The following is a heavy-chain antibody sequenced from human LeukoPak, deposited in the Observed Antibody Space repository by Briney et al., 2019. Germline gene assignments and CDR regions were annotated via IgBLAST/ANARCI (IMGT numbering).Heavy chain of an antibody. D-gene: IGHD3-22*01. CDR2: INTDGRIT. V-gene: IGHV3-64*02. CDR3: ARTYYDSSVGGYAFDI. Sequence: GGSLGLSCVASGFSFRNYAIHWVRQAPGKGLEYVSVINTDGRITYYADSVKGRFTISRDNSKNTVYLQMGSLRGEDMAVYYCARTYYDSSVGGYAFDIWGQGTLVTVSS. CDR1: GFSFRNYA. J-gene: IGHJ4*02.